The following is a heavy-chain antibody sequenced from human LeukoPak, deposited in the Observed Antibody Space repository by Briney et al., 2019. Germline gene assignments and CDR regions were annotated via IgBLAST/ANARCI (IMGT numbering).Heavy chain of an antibody. V-gene: IGHV3-30-3*01. CDR2: ISYDVITK. Sequence: GRSLRLSCSASGFTFTNYPIHWVRQAPGKGLEWVAVISYDVITKYYADSVKGRFTLSRDNSKNILFLQMDSLRVEDTAVYYCAKDWAPYCGGDCYFNYWGQGTLVTVSS. CDR3: AKDWAPYCGGDCYFNY. CDR1: GFTFTNYP. D-gene: IGHD2-21*02. J-gene: IGHJ4*02.